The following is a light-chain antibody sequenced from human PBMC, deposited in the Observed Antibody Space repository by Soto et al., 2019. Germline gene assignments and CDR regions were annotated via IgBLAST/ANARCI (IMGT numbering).Light chain of an antibody. V-gene: IGKV1-5*01. CDR3: QQYHRSSVT. J-gene: IGKJ5*01. CDR1: QSLNND. CDR2: DAS. Sequence: DMQTTQSPSTLSASVGDRVTITCLSSQSLNNDLAWYQQKPGKAPNLLIYDASTLERGVPSRFSGTGSGTEFTLAISSLQPDDFATYYCQQYHRSSVTFGQGTRLEIK.